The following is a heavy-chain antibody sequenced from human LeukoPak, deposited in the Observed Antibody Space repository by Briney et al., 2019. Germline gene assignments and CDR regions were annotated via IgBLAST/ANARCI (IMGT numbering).Heavy chain of an antibody. D-gene: IGHD3-22*01. CDR3: ARDPYDISGFALDY. Sequence: GGSLRLSCAASGFTVSSNYMSWVRQAPGKGLEWVSVIYSGGSTYYADSVKGRFTISRDNSKNTLYLQMNSLRAEDTAVYYCARDPYDISGFALDYWGQGTLVTVSS. CDR1: GFTVSSNY. CDR2: IYSGGST. V-gene: IGHV3-66*01. J-gene: IGHJ4*02.